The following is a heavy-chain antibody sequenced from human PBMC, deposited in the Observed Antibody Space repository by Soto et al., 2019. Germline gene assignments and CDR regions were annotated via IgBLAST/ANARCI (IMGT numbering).Heavy chain of an antibody. D-gene: IGHD3-9*01. J-gene: IGHJ4*02. CDR3: ARDAYYDILTGYYGLNYFDY. CDR1: GGSISSYY. V-gene: IGHV4-59*01. CDR2: IYYSGST. Sequence: QVQLQESGPGLVKPSETLSLTCTVSGGSISSYYWSWIRQPPGKGLEWIGYIYYSGSTNYNPSLKSRVTISVYTSKNQFSLKLSSVTAADTAVYYCARDAYYDILTGYYGLNYFDYWGQGTLFTVSS.